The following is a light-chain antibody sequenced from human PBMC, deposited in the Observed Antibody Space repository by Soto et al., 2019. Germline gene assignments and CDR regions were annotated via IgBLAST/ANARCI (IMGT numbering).Light chain of an antibody. J-gene: IGKJ1*01. Sequence: DIQMTQSPSTLAAPFGDRVAITCRASDNIVHWVAWYQQKPGKAPKLLIYKASTLKSGVPSRFSGSGSGTEFTLTISSLQPDDFETYYCQHYNSYSEAFGQGTKVDIK. CDR3: QHYNSYSEA. CDR1: DNIVHW. CDR2: KAS. V-gene: IGKV1-5*03.